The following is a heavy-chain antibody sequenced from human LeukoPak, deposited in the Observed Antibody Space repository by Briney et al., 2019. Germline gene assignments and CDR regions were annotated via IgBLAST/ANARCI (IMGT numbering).Heavy chain of an antibody. J-gene: IGHJ6*03. CDR1: GGSINSYS. Sequence: SETLSLTCTVSGGSINSYSWNWIRQSAGRGLEWIGRFYTSENTNYNPSLKSRVTMSVDTTKNQLSLKLSSVTAADTAVYYCARGIFDYMDVWGKGTTVIVSS. CDR3: ARGIFDYMDV. D-gene: IGHD3-3*01. CDR2: FYTSENT. V-gene: IGHV4-4*07.